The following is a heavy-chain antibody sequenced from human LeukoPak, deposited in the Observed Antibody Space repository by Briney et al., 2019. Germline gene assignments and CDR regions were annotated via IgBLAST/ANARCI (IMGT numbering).Heavy chain of an antibody. J-gene: IGHJ5*02. Sequence: GGSLRLSCAASGFSFSSYVMHWVRQAPGKGLEWVAVISHDGSNEYYPDSVKGRFTIPRDNSKNTLYLQMNSLRGDDTAVYYCARDSSGSYNWFDPWSQGTLVTVSS. V-gene: IGHV3-30*04. CDR3: ARDSSGSYNWFDP. D-gene: IGHD6-19*01. CDR1: GFSFSSYV. CDR2: ISHDGSNE.